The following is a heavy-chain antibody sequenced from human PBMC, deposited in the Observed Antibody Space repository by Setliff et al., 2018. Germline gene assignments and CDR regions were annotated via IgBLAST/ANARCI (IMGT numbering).Heavy chain of an antibody. V-gene: IGHV1-69*05. CDR1: GGTFSSYG. CDR3: VREGVDSRSSTDYRYYMDV. D-gene: IGHD3-22*01. Sequence: GALVKVSCKASGGTFSSYGISWVRQAPGQGLEWMGGTIPIFGTTDYAQKFQGRVTIITDESTSTAFMQLSSLRSEDTAVYYCVREGVDSRSSTDYRYYMDVWGKGTTVTVSS. J-gene: IGHJ6*03. CDR2: TIPIFGTT.